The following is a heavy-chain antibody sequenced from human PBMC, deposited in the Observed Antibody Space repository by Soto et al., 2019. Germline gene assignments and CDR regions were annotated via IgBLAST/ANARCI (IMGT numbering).Heavy chain of an antibody. J-gene: IGHJ4*02. Sequence: GESLKISCKGSGYSFTSYWIGWVRQMPGKGLEWMGRIDPSDSYTNYSPSFQGHVTVSADKSISTAYLQWSSLKASDTAMYYCARRRGSSSYDYWGQGTLVTVSS. CDR2: IDPSDSYT. CDR3: ARRRGSSSYDY. V-gene: IGHV5-10-1*01. D-gene: IGHD6-13*01. CDR1: GYSFTSYW.